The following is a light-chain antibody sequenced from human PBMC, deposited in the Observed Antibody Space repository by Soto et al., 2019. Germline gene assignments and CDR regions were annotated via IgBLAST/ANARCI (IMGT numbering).Light chain of an antibody. J-gene: IGKJ3*01. CDR3: QHYSTSAFT. V-gene: IGKV3-20*01. CDR1: QSVSNY. Sequence: EIVLTQSPGTLSLSPGERATLSCRASQSVSNYLVWYRQRPGQAPRLLIHGASIRATGIPDRFSGSGSGTDFTLTISRLEPEDFAVYYCQHYSTSAFTFGPGIKVDIK. CDR2: GAS.